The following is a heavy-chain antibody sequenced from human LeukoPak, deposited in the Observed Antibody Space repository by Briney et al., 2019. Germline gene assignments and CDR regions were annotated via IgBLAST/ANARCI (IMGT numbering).Heavy chain of an antibody. J-gene: IGHJ4*02. V-gene: IGHV4-39*01. CDR2: IYYSGTT. CDR1: GGSISSDNYY. D-gene: IGHD3-10*01. Sequence: SSETLSLTCTVSGGSISSDNYYWGWIRQPPGKGLEWIGSIYYSGTTYYNPSLKSRVTISVDTSKNQFSLKLSSVTAADTALYYCAKHYMGSSYNHGLDCWGQGTLVTVSS. CDR3: AKHYMGSSYNHGLDC.